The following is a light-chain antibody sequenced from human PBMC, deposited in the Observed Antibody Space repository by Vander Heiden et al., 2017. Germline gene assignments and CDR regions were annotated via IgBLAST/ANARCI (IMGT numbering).Light chain of an antibody. CDR3: QQYKSYPLT. Sequence: QMTQSPSTLSASVGARVTITCRASQSINSWLAWYQQKPGKAPKCLIYKASSLQSWVPSRLSGSESGTEFTLTSSSLQPDDFATYYCQQYKSYPLTFGGGTKVEIK. V-gene: IGKV1-5*03. J-gene: IGKJ4*01. CDR1: QSINSW. CDR2: KAS.